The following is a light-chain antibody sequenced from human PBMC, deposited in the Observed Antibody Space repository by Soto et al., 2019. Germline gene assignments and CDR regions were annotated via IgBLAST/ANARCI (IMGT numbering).Light chain of an antibody. J-gene: IGKJ4*01. CDR1: QSISSY. Sequence: DIQMTQSPSSLSASVGDRVTITCRASQSISSYLNWYQQKPGKAPKLLIYAASSLQSGVPSRFSGSGSGTEFTLTISSLQPEDFATYYCQQSYSTFRTFGGGTKVEIK. CDR3: QQSYSTFRT. V-gene: IGKV1-39*01. CDR2: AAS.